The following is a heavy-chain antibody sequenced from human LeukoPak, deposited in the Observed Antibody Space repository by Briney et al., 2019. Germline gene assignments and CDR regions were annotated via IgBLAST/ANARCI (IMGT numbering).Heavy chain of an antibody. CDR2: ISSSSSTI. V-gene: IGHV3-48*01. CDR1: GFTFSSYS. Sequence: GGSLRFSCAASGFTFSSYSMNWVRQAPGKGLEWVSYISSSSSTIYYADSVKGRFTISRDNAKNSLYLQMNSLRAEDTAVYYCAQDRATMIASSQPEDYWGQGTLVTVSS. D-gene: IGHD3-22*01. CDR3: AQDRATMIASSQPEDY. J-gene: IGHJ4*02.